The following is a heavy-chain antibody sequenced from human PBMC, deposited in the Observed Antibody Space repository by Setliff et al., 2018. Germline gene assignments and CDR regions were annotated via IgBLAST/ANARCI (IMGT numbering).Heavy chain of an antibody. CDR1: GFTFSTYS. CDR3: ARDGVFYAMDV. J-gene: IGHJ6*02. CDR2: ISATGSNT. D-gene: IGHD3-10*01. Sequence: GGSLRLSCAASGFTFSTYSMSWVRQAPGRGLEWVSGISATGSNTYYADSVKGRFTISRDNAKNSLYLQMDGLRAEDTAVYYCARDGVFYAMDVWGRGTTVTVSS. V-gene: IGHV3-23*01.